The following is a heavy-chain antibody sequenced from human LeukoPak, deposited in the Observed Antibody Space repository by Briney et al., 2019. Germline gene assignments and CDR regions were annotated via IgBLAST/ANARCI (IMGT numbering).Heavy chain of an antibody. Sequence: GGTLRLSCAASGFTFSSYAMHWVRQAPGKGLEGVAVISYDGSNKYYADSVKGRFTISRDNSKNTLYLQMNSLRAEDTAVYYCARDRVRDPENYFDYWGQGTLVTVSS. CDR3: ARDRVRDPENYFDY. CDR1: GFTFSSYA. D-gene: IGHD1-14*01. J-gene: IGHJ4*02. CDR2: ISYDGSNK. V-gene: IGHV3-30-3*01.